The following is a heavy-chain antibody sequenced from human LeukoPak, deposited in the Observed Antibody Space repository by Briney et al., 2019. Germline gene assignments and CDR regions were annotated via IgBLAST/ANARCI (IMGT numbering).Heavy chain of an antibody. J-gene: IGHJ4*02. CDR2: IKQDGSEK. CDR3: ARDPHYDFWSGYYAY. V-gene: IGHV3-7*01. Sequence: PGGSLRLSCAASGFTFSDYYMSWIRQAPGKGLEWVANIKQDGSEKYYVDSVKGRFTISRDNAKNSLYLQMNSLRAEDTAVYYCARDPHYDFWSGYYAYWGQGTLVTVSS. D-gene: IGHD3-3*01. CDR1: GFTFSDYY.